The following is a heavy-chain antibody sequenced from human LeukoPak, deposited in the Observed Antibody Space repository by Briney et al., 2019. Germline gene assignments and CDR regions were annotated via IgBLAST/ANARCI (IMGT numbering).Heavy chain of an antibody. CDR2: INPNSGGT. CDR3: ARAGINDYGDYN. J-gene: IGHJ4*02. Sequence: ASVKVSCKASGGTFSSYAISWVRQAPGQGLEWMGRINPNSGGTNYAQKFQGRVTMTRDTSISTAYMELSRLRSDDTAVYYCARAGINDYGDYNWGQGTLVTVSS. V-gene: IGHV1-2*06. CDR1: GGTFSSYA. D-gene: IGHD4-17*01.